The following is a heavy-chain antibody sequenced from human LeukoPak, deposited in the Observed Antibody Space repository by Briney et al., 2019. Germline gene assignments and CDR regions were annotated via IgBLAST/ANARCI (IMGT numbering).Heavy chain of an antibody. V-gene: IGHV3-13*01. CDR1: GFTFSSFD. J-gene: IGHJ6*03. CDR3: ARGPPRVKYYYMDV. Sequence: PGGSLRLSCAASGFTFSSFDMHWLRQPTGQGLEWVSTIGTASDTYYPGSVEGRFTLSRDNAKNSLYLQMNSLTAGDTAVYYCARGPPRVKYYYMDVWGKGTTVTVSS. D-gene: IGHD2-8*01. CDR2: IGTASDT.